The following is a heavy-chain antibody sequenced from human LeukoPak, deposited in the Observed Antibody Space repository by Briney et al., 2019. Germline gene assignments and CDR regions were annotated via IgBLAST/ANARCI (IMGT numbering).Heavy chain of an antibody. Sequence: GGSLRLSCAASGFTFSSYSMNWVRQAPGKGLEWVSSISSSSSYIYYADSVKGRFTISRDNAKNSLYLQMNSLRAEDTAVYYCAKESSSWWDFDYWGQGTLVTVSS. J-gene: IGHJ4*02. D-gene: IGHD6-13*01. CDR1: GFTFSSYS. CDR3: AKESSSWWDFDY. V-gene: IGHV3-21*04. CDR2: ISSSSSYI.